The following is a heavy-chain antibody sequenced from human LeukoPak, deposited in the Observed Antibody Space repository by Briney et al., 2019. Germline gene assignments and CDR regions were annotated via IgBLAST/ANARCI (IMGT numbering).Heavy chain of an antibody. CDR2: ISGSGAST. CDR3: AKEASSGWYPPYDY. Sequence: PGGSLRLSCAASGFTFSSYAMSWVRQAPGKGLEWVSTISGSGASTYYADSVKGRFTISRDNSRNTLYLQMNSLRAEDTAVYYCAKEASSGWYPPYDYWGQGTLVTVSS. J-gene: IGHJ4*02. V-gene: IGHV3-23*01. CDR1: GFTFSSYA. D-gene: IGHD6-19*01.